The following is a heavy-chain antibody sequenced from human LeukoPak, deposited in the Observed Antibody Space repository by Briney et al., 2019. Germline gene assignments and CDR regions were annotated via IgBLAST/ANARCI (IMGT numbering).Heavy chain of an antibody. CDR3: AWMTPESPSFDY. CDR1: GFSLSTPEMC. V-gene: IGHV2-70*17. CDR2: IDWDDDK. Sequence: SGPALVKPTQTLTLTCTFSGFSLSTPEMCVTWIRQPPGKALEWLARIDWDDDKFYSPSLRTRLTISKDTPKNQVVLRMTNMDPVDTGTYYCAWMTPESPSFDYWGQGALITVSS. J-gene: IGHJ4*02.